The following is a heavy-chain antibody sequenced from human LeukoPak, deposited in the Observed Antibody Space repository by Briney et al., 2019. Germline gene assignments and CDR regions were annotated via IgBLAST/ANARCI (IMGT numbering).Heavy chain of an antibody. CDR3: AARITMHPKYSRSPKPWFDP. V-gene: IGHV4-39*07. J-gene: IGHJ5*02. D-gene: IGHD3-3*01. Sequence: KPSETLSLTCTVSGGSISSSSYYWSCIRQPPGKGLEWIGEINHSGSTNYNPSLKSRVTISVDTSKNQFSLKLSSVTAADTAVYYCAARITMHPKYSRSPKPWFDPWGQGTLVTVSS. CDR2: INHSGST. CDR1: GGSISSSSYY.